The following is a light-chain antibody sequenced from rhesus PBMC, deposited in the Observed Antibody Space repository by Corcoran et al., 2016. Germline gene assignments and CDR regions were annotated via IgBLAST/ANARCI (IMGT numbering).Light chain of an antibody. CDR1: QSVSSS. CDR3: QQYSNWPRT. CDR2: GAS. J-gene: IGKJ1*01. V-gene: IGKV3-42*03. Sequence: EIVLAQSPAILSLSPGERATLSCRASQSVSSSLAWYQQKPGQAPRLLIYGASNRATGIADRFSGSGSGTDFTFNISSLEPEDFVVYYCQQYSNWPRTFGQGTKVEIK.